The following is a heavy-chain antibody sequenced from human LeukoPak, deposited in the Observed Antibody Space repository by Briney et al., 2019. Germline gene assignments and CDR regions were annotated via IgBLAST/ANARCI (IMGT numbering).Heavy chain of an antibody. J-gene: IGHJ4*02. CDR1: GFTLSSYW. V-gene: IGHV3-7*01. CDR2: IRQDGSEK. D-gene: IGHD2-15*01. CDR3: ARVVVAATLDY. Sequence: PGGSLRLSCAASGFTLSSYWMSWVRQAPGKGLEWVANIRQDGSEKYYVDSVKGRFTISRDNAKNSLSLQMNSLRAEDTAVYYCARVVVAATLDYWGQGTLVTVSS.